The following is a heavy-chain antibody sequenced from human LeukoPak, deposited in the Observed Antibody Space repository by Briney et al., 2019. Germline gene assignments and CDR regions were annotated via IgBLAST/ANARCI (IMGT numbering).Heavy chain of an antibody. CDR2: ISNSGST. V-gene: IGHV4-59*01. CDR3: ARSPSGYRFDS. J-gene: IGHJ4*02. Sequence: SETLSLTCAVYGGSFSGYYWTWIRKPPGKGLEWIGYISNSGSTNYHPSLKSRVTISSDTSKTQFTLKLTSVTAADTAVYFCARSPSGYRFDSWGQGTLVTVSS. D-gene: IGHD3-22*01. CDR1: GGSFSGYY.